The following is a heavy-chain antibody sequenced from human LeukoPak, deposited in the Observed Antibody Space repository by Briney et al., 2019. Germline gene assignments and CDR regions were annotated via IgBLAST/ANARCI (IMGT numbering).Heavy chain of an antibody. CDR1: GGSISSSNYY. D-gene: IGHD3-22*01. CDR2: IYYSGST. Sequence: SETLSLTCTVSGGSISSSNYYWNWIRQPPGKGLERIGYIYYSGSTNYNPSLKSRVTISVDTSKNQFSLKLSSVTAADTAVYYCARGADSSGYYSIFYFDYWGQGTLVTVSS. J-gene: IGHJ4*02. CDR3: ARGADSSGYYSIFYFDY. V-gene: IGHV4-61*01.